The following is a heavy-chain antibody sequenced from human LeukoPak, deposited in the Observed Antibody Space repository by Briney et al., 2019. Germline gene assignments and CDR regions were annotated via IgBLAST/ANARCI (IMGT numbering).Heavy chain of an antibody. J-gene: IGHJ3*02. D-gene: IGHD3-16*01. CDR1: GFTFSSYE. Sequence: GGSLRLSCAASGFTFSSYEVYWVRQAPGKGLEWISYISSRSSTIKYADSVRGRLTISRADARESLFLQMNSLRAEDTAIYYCGASRQYVGAFDIWGQGTLVTVSS. CDR2: ISSRSSTI. CDR3: GASRQYVGAFDI. V-gene: IGHV3-48*03.